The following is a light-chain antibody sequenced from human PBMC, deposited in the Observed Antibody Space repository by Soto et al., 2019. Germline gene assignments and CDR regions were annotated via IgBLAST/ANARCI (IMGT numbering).Light chain of an antibody. CDR3: QQYNSYPYT. CDR1: QSISGW. V-gene: IGKV1-5*03. Sequence: DIQMTQSPSTLSASVGDRVTITCRASQSISGWLAWYQQRAGKAPKLLIYKASTLESAVPSRFSGSGSGTEFTLTISSLQPYDSATYYCQQYNSYPYTFGQGNKLEIK. J-gene: IGKJ2*01. CDR2: KAS.